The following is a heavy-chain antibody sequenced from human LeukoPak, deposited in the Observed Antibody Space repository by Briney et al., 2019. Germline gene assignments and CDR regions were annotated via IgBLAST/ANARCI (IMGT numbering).Heavy chain of an antibody. V-gene: IGHV3-30*04. CDR3: AITVGATPFDY. Sequence: PGRSLRLSCAASGSTFSSYAMHWVRQAPGKGLEWVAVISYDGSNKYYADSVKGRFTISRDNSKNTLYLQMNSLRAEDTAVYYCAITVGATPFDYWGQGTLVTVSS. CDR1: GSTFSSYA. J-gene: IGHJ4*02. CDR2: ISYDGSNK. D-gene: IGHD1-26*01.